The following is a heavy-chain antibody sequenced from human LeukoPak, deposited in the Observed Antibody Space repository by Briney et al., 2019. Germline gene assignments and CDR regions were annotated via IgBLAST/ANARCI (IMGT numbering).Heavy chain of an antibody. V-gene: IGHV1-18*01. CDR1: GYTFTSYG. CDR2: ISAYNGNT. D-gene: IGHD3-22*01. Sequence: GASVKVSCKASGYTFTSYGISWVRQAPGQGLEWMGWISAYNGNTKYAQKLQGRVTMTTDTSTSTAYMELRSLRCDDTAVYYCARDRPYSSGYYDRSRQYRGDFDYWGQGTLVTVSS. J-gene: IGHJ4*02. CDR3: ARDRPYSSGYYDRSRQYRGDFDY.